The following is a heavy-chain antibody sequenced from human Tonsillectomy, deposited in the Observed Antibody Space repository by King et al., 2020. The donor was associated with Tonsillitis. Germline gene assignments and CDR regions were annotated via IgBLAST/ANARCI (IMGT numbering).Heavy chain of an antibody. J-gene: IGHJ4*02. Sequence: EVQLVESGGGFVQPGGSLRLSCEAAGFTFSSFELNWVRQAPGKGLEWISYISSASRTIQYADSVQGRFTISRDNAKNSLYLQMNSLRAEDTAVYYCARGEYYDSSGCYYFDYWGQGTLVTVSS. CDR1: GFTFSSFE. CDR2: ISSASRTI. CDR3: ARGEYYDSSGCYYFDY. V-gene: IGHV3-48*03. D-gene: IGHD3-22*01.